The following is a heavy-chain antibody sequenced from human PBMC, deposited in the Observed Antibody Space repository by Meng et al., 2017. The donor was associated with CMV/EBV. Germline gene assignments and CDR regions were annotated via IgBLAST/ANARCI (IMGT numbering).Heavy chain of an antibody. CDR3: AGEHVPYSSSWYYFDY. V-gene: IGHV4-61*01. J-gene: IGHJ4*02. Sequence: GSLRLSCTVSGGSVSSGSYYWSWIRQPPGKGLEWIGYIYYSGSTNYNPSLKSRVTISVDTSKNQFSLKLSSVTAADTAVYYCAGEHVPYSSSWYYFDYWGQGTLVTVSS. D-gene: IGHD6-13*01. CDR1: GGSVSSGSYY. CDR2: IYYSGST.